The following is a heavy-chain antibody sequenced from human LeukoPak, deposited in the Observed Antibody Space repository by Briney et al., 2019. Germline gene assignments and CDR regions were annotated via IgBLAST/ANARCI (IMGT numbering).Heavy chain of an antibody. Sequence: GESLRLSCAASGFTFSSYSMNWVRQTPGKGLECISYISSSGSTKYYAESVRGRFTISRDNVKNSLLLEMNSLRAEDTAVYYCARVSPNTVTTLQYFDYWGQGTLVTVSS. J-gene: IGHJ4*02. CDR2: ISSSGSTK. CDR3: ARVSPNTVTTLQYFDY. D-gene: IGHD4-17*01. CDR1: GFTFSSYS. V-gene: IGHV3-48*01.